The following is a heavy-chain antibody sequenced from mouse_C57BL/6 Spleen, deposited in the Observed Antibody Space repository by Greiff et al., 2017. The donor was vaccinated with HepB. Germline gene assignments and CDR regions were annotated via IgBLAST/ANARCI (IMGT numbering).Heavy chain of an antibody. Sequence: EVKVEESEGGLVQPGSSMKLSCTASGFTFSDYYMAWVRQVPEKGLEWVANINYDGSSTYYLDSLKSRFIISRDNAKNILYLQMSSLKSEDTATYYCAREGISRGYFDVWGTGTTVTVSS. CDR2: INYDGSST. CDR1: GFTFSDYY. J-gene: IGHJ1*03. CDR3: AREGISRGYFDV. V-gene: IGHV5-16*01.